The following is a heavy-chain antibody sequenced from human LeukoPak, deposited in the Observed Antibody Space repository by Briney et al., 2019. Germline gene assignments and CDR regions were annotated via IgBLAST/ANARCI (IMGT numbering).Heavy chain of an antibody. CDR3: AKVRLYGDYPEIDY. Sequence: GGSLRLSRAASGFTFSSYAMSWVRQAPGKGLEWVSAISGSGGSTYYADSVKGRFTISRENSKNTLYLQMNSLRAEDTAVYYCAKVRLYGDYPEIDYWAREPWSPSPQ. V-gene: IGHV3-23*01. CDR2: ISGSGGST. J-gene: IGHJ4*02. CDR1: GFTFSSYA. D-gene: IGHD4-17*01.